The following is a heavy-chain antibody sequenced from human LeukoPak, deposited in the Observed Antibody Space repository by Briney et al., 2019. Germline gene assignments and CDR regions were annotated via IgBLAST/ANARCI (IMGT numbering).Heavy chain of an antibody. V-gene: IGHV3-30*02. CDR2: IWYDGSNK. J-gene: IGHJ4*02. CDR1: GFTFSTYG. Sequence: GGSLRLSCAASGFTFSTYGMHWVRQAPGKGLEWVAVIWYDGSNKYYADSVKGRLTISRDNSKNTLYLQMNSLRGEDAAVYYCVKGSAERYYYGAESTPPHWGQGTLVTVSS. D-gene: IGHD3-10*01. CDR3: VKGSAERYYYGAESTPPH.